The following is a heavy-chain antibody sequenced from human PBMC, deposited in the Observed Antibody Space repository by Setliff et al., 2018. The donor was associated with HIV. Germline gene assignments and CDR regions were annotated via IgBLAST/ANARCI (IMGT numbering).Heavy chain of an antibody. J-gene: IGHJ6*02. CDR2: INSDGSST. D-gene: IGHD3-9*01. CDR3: ARDLLTGYYPRYYGMDV. Sequence: PGESLKISCAASGFTFSSYWMHWVRQAPGKGLVWVSRINSDGSSTSYADSVKGRFTISRDNAKNTLYLQMNSLRAEDTAVYYCARDLLTGYYPRYYGMDVWGQGTTVTVSS. CDR1: GFTFSSYW. V-gene: IGHV3-74*01.